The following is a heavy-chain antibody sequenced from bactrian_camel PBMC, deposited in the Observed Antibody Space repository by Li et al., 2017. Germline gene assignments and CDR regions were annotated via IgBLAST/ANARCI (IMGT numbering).Heavy chain of an antibody. CDR2: IYSGSGLT. V-gene: IGHV3S40*01. D-gene: IGHD3*01. CDR1: YTRNMNV. J-gene: IGHJ4*01. Sequence: VQLVESGGGSVQAGGSLTLSCNYTRNMNVMAWFRQAPGKEREGIAVIYSGSGLTGYDDSVKGRFTISQDNAKNTVYLQIDSLKPEDTAMYYCAAVTGCSLVPWLRDPGQKSGPINWGQGTQVTVS. CDR3: AAVTGCSLVPWLRDPGQKSGPIN.